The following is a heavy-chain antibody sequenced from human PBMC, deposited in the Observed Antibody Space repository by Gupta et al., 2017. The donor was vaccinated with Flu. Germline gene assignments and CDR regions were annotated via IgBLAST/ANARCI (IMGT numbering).Heavy chain of an antibody. CDR2: VSYDGSNE. CDR1: GFTFSSYG. D-gene: IGHD4-17*01. CDR3: AKDFRRTSYGEFWGTIFDS. V-gene: IGHV3-30*18. Sequence: QVQLVESGGGVVQPGRSLRLSCAASGFTFSSYGMHWVRQAPGKGLEWVAVVSYDGSNEYYADSVKGRFTISRDNSKNTLYLQMNSLRAEDTAMYYCAKDFRRTSYGEFWGTIFDSWGQGTLVTVSS. J-gene: IGHJ4*02.